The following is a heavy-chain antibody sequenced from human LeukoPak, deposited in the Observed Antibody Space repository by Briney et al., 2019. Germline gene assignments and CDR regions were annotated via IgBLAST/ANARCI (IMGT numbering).Heavy chain of an antibody. CDR2: TYYRSKWYN. J-gene: IGHJ5*01. CDR1: GDSVSTNSAT. D-gene: IGHD1-26*01. V-gene: IGHV6-1*01. CDR3: ARLMGASWFDS. Sequence: SQTLSLTCAISGDSVSTNSATWTWLRQSPSRGLEWLGRTYYRSKWYNDYAVSMKSRITINPDTSKNQFSLQLNSVTPEDTAVYYCARLMGASWFDSWGQGTLVTVSS.